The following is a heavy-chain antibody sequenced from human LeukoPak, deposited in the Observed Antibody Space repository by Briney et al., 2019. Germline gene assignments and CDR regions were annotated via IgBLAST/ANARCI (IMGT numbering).Heavy chain of an antibody. V-gene: IGHV3-33*01. CDR2: MWYDGSST. CDR1: GFTFSSFG. J-gene: IGHJ4*02. Sequence: GRSLRLSCAASGFTFSSFGMLWVRQAPGKGLEWLAVMWYDGSSTYYADSVKGRFTISRDNSKNTLYLQMNSLRAEDTAVYYCARDRVIYFDYWGQGTLVTVSS. D-gene: IGHD3-22*01. CDR3: ARDRVIYFDY.